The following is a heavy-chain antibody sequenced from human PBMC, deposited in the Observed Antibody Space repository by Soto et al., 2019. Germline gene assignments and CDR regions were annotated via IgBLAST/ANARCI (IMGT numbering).Heavy chain of an antibody. CDR1: GGSISSSSYY. D-gene: IGHD3-22*01. CDR2: IYYSGST. CDR3: ARRASYYDSSGYYFTYYFDY. Sequence: SETLSLTCTVSGGSISSSSYYWGWIRQPPGKGLEWIGSIYYSGSTYYNPSLKSRVTISVDTSKNQFSLKLSSVTAADTAVYYCARRASYYDSSGYYFTYYFDYWGQGTLVTVSS. J-gene: IGHJ4*02. V-gene: IGHV4-39*01.